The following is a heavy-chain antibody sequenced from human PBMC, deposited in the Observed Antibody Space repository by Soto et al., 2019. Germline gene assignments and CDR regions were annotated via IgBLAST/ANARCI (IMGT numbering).Heavy chain of an antibody. CDR3: AKVGVVATTFDAFDI. CDR2: ISGSGGST. Sequence: GGSLRLSCAASGFTFSSYAMSWVRQAPGKGLEWVSAISGSGGSTYYADSVKGRFTISRNNSKNTLYLQMNSLRAEDTAVYYCAKVGVVATTFDAFDIWGQGTMVTVSS. D-gene: IGHD5-12*01. CDR1: GFTFSSYA. J-gene: IGHJ3*02. V-gene: IGHV3-23*01.